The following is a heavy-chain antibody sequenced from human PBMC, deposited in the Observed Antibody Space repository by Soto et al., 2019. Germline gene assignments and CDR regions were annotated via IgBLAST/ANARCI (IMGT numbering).Heavy chain of an antibody. D-gene: IGHD2-15*01. Sequence: QVQLVESGGGVVQPGRSLRLSCAVSGFTVSTYGMHWVRQAPGKGLEWVAVISRDGGTKYYADSVKGRFTISRDNSRKTLFLEMNSLGGDDMGVYYCGGEVASCYWGPGTLVTLS. CDR1: GFTVSTYG. CDR3: GGEVASCY. CDR2: ISRDGGTK. V-gene: IGHV3-30*03. J-gene: IGHJ4*02.